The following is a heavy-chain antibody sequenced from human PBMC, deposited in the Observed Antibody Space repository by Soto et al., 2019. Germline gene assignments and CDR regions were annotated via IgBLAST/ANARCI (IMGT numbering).Heavy chain of an antibody. CDR2: IKYDGSTT. J-gene: IGHJ4*02. CDR1: GFTFSSYW. Sequence: EVQLAESGGGLVQPGGSLRLSCAASGFTFSSYWMHWVRQVPGKGLVWVSRIKYDGSTTTYADSVKGRFTIYRDNGENTVYLQMNSLRAEETAVYYCARGGSGTYLLDSWGQGTLVTVSS. V-gene: IGHV3-74*01. CDR3: ARGGSGTYLLDS. D-gene: IGHD3-10*01.